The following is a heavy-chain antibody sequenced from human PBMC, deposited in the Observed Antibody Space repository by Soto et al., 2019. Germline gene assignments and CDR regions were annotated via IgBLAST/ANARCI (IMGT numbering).Heavy chain of an antibody. CDR3: AKDPDYYGSGNLPGGYFDY. Sequence: GGSLRLSCAASGFTFSSYAMSWVRQAPGKGLEWVSAISGSGGSTYYADSVKGRFTISRDNSKNTLYLQMNSLRAEDTAVYYCAKDPDYYGSGNLPGGYFDYWGQGTLVTVSS. CDR2: ISGSGGST. V-gene: IGHV3-23*01. D-gene: IGHD3-10*01. CDR1: GFTFSSYA. J-gene: IGHJ4*02.